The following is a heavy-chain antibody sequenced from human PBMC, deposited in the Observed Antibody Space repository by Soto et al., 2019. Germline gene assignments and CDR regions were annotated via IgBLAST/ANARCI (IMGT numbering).Heavy chain of an antibody. CDR2: FHYSGST. D-gene: IGHD3-16*01. V-gene: IGHV4-39*01. CDR1: GGSISSCDSY. Sequence: KTSETLSLTCTVSGGSISSCDSYWGWIRQPPGKGLEWIGSFHYSGSTYYNPSLKSRVTISVDTSKNQLSLRVTSVTAADTAVYYCARGFGRSHFDYWGQGTLVTVSS. CDR3: ARGFGRSHFDY. J-gene: IGHJ4*02.